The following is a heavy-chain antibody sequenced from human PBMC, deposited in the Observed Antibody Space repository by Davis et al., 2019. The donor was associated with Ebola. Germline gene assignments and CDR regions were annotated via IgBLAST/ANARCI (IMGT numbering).Heavy chain of an antibody. V-gene: IGHV3-7*01. J-gene: IGHJ6*02. CDR2: IKQDGSEK. CDR1: GFTLSSYW. D-gene: IGHD2-15*01. CDR3: ARDSDIVVVVENYGMDV. Sequence: GESPKTSRAASGFTLSSYWMSRVRQAPGKGPEWVANIKQDGSEKYYVDSVKGRFTISRDNAKNSLYLQMNSLRAEDTAVYYCARDSDIVVVVENYGMDVWGQGTTVTVSS.